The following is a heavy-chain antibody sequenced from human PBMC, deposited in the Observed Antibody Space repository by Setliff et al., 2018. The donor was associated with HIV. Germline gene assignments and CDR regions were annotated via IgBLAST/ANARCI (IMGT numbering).Heavy chain of an antibody. Sequence: KTSETLSLTCAVYNGSFSGYYWTWIRQPPGKGLEWIGEINHSGSTNYSPSLKSRVTISVDASRNQFSLRLSSVTAADTAVSYCAAWGPRYSYAPYFFDSWGQGTLVTVSS. V-gene: IGHV4-34*01. CDR1: NGSFSGYY. CDR3: AAWGPRYSYAPYFFDS. D-gene: IGHD5-18*01. CDR2: INHSGST. J-gene: IGHJ4*02.